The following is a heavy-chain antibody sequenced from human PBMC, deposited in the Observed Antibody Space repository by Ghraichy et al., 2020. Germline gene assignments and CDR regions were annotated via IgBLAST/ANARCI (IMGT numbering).Heavy chain of an antibody. D-gene: IGHD3-22*01. J-gene: IGHJ4*02. V-gene: IGHV1-69*13. Sequence: SVKVSCKASGGTFSSYAISWVRQAPGQGLEWMGGIIPIFGTANYAQKFQGRVTITADESTSTAYMELSSLRSEDTAVYYCARVSPDYYDSSGYPLEIFDYWGQGTLVTVSS. CDR3: ARVSPDYYDSSGYPLEIFDY. CDR1: GGTFSSYA. CDR2: IIPIFGTA.